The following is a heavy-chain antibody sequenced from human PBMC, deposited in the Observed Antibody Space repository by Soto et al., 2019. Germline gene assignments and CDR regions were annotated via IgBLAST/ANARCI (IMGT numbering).Heavy chain of an antibody. V-gene: IGHV3-49*04. CDR2: IRGKAYDGTT. CDR3: TITSLRGYFYGLDV. D-gene: IGHD1-20*01. Sequence: PGGSLRLSCTASGFTLGDYAVSWVRQAPGKGLEWVGFIRGKAYDGTTDYAASVKGRFSISRDVSKTIGYLQMNSLKTEDTAVYSSTITSLRGYFYGLDVWGQVTTVTVSS. J-gene: IGHJ6*02. CDR1: GFTLGDYA.